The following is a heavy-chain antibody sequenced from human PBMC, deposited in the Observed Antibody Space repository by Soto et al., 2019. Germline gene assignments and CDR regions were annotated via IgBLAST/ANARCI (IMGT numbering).Heavy chain of an antibody. CDR1: GFTFSSYS. D-gene: IGHD1-26*01. CDR3: AREGGNLNWFDP. J-gene: IGHJ5*02. Sequence: EVQLGESGGGLVQPGGSLRLSFAASGFTFSSYSMNWVRQAQGKGLEWVSYISSSSSTIYYADSVKGRFTIPRDNAKNSLYLLKNSLRDEDTAVYYCAREGGNLNWFDPWGQGTLVTVS. V-gene: IGHV3-48*02. CDR2: ISSSSSTI.